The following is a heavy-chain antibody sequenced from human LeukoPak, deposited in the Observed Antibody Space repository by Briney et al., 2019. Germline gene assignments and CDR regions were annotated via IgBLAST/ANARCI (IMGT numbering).Heavy chain of an antibody. Sequence: ASVKVSCKASGYSFNAYYMHWVRQAPAQGLEWMGWINPISGGTTYSPDFQGRVTMTLDTSVTTAYMELSSLTSDDAAVYYCARYLIGMLGDYVDYGMDVWGQGTTVTVSS. J-gene: IGHJ6*02. CDR1: GYSFNAYY. CDR3: ARYLIGMLGDYVDYGMDV. CDR2: INPISGGT. D-gene: IGHD1-26*01. V-gene: IGHV1-2*02.